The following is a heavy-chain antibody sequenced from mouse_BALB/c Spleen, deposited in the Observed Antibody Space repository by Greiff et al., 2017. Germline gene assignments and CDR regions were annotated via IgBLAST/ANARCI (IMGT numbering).Heavy chain of an antibody. V-gene: IGHV8-12*01. CDR1: GFSLSTSGMG. CDR2: IYWDDDK. Sequence: QVTLKVCGPGILQPSQTLSLTCSFSGFSLSTSGMGVSWIRQPSGKGLEWLAHIYWDDDKRYNPSLKSRLTISKDTSRNQVFLKITSVDTADTATYYCARSYDGYYSYAMDYWGQGTSVTVSS. D-gene: IGHD2-3*01. CDR3: ARSYDGYYSYAMDY. J-gene: IGHJ4*01.